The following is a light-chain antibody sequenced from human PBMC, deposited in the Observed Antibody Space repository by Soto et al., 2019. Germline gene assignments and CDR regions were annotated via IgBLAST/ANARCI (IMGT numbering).Light chain of an antibody. Sequence: EILLTQSPGTLSLSPGERATLSCRASQSVWSNFFAWYQQKPGQAPRLLIDGVSSRATDIPDRFSGGGSGTDFTLTISRLEPEDFAVYFCPQYGAPPTTFGGGTKVEIK. CDR2: GVS. CDR3: PQYGAPPTT. J-gene: IGKJ4*01. CDR1: QSVWSNF. V-gene: IGKV3-20*01.